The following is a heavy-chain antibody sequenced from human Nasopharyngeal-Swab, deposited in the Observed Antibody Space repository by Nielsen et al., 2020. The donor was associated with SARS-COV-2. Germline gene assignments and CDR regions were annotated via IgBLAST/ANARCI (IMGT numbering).Heavy chain of an antibody. D-gene: IGHD2-8*01. V-gene: IGHV1-8*03. J-gene: IGHJ4*02. CDR2: MNPNSGNT. Sequence: ASVKDSCKASGYTFTSYDINWVRQATGQGLEWMGWMNPNSGNTGYAQKFQGRVTITRNTSISTAYMELSSLRSEDTSVYYCARGRAPSPLGYCTNGVCREDLDYWGQGTLVTVSS. CDR3: ARGRAPSPLGYCTNGVCREDLDY. CDR1: GYTFTSYD.